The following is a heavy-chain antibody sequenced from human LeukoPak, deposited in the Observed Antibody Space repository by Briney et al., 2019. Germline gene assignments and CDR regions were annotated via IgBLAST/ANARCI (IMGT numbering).Heavy chain of an antibody. V-gene: IGHV3-11*01. CDR2: ISSSGSTI. Sequence: GGSLRLSCAASGFSFSDYYMSWVRQAPGKGLEWVSYISSSGSTIYYADSVKGRFTISRDNAKNSLYLQMNSLRAEDTAVYYCARYYYGSGSYYGNFDYWGQGTLVTVSS. J-gene: IGHJ4*02. CDR1: GFSFSDYY. CDR3: ARYYYGSGSYYGNFDY. D-gene: IGHD3-10*01.